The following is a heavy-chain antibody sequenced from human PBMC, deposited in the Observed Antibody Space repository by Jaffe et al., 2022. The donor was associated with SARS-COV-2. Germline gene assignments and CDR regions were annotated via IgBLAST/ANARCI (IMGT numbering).Heavy chain of an antibody. CDR2: ISYDGSNK. D-gene: IGHD1-26*01. CDR3: AKVGWELSGAFDI. V-gene: IGHV3-30*18. CDR1: GFTFSSYG. Sequence: QVQLVESGGGVVQPGRSLRLSCAASGFTFSSYGMHWVRQAPGKGLEWVAVISYDGSNKYYADSVKGRFTISRDNSKNTLYLQMNSLRAEDTAVYYCAKVGWELSGAFDIWGQGTMVTVSS. J-gene: IGHJ3*02.